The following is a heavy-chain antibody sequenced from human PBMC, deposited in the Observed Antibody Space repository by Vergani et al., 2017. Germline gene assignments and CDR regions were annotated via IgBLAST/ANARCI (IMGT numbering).Heavy chain of an antibody. J-gene: IGHJ5*02. V-gene: IGHV3-11*05. CDR3: ARRFPSWFDP. D-gene: IGHD3-10*01. Sequence: QVQLVESGGGVVQPGGSLRLSCAASGFTFSDYYMSWIRQAPGKGLEWVSYISSSSSYTNYADSVKGRFTISRDNAKNSLYLQMNSLRAEDTAVYYCARRFPSWFDPWGQGTLVTVSS. CDR1: GFTFSDYY. CDR2: ISSSSSYT.